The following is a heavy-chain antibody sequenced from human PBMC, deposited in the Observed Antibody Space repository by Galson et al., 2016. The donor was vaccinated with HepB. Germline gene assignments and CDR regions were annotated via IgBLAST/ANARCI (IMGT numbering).Heavy chain of an antibody. D-gene: IGHD2-8*01. CDR2: IYDSGSTTGST. J-gene: IGHJ5*02. CDR1: GGSVTSYS. Sequence: ETLSLTCSVSGGSVTSYSWSWIRQPPGKGLEWIGYIYDSGSTTGSTNYNPSLKSRVIMSVDRARNQFSLKLTSVTAADTAVYYCARTNGNGWFDPWGQGTLVTVS. V-gene: IGHV4-59*02. CDR3: ARTNGNGWFDP.